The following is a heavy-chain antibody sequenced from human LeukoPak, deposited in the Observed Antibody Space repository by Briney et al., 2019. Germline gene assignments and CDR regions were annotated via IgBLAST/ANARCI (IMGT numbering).Heavy chain of an antibody. V-gene: IGHV1-46*01. J-gene: IGHJ4*02. Sequence: GASVKTSCKSSGYTCTSYYMYCLRQAPGQGLEWMGIINPSGGSTSYAQKFQGRVTMTRDTSTSTVYMELSSLRSEDTAVYYCARDSGMVRGTVDYWGQGTLVTVSS. CDR3: ARDSGMVRGTVDY. CDR2: INPSGGST. CDR1: GYTCTSYY. D-gene: IGHD3-10*01.